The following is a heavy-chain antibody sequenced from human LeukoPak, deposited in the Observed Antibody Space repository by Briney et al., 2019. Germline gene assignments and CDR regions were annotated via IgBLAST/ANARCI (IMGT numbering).Heavy chain of an antibody. CDR1: GFTFSTAW. V-gene: IGHV3-74*01. Sequence: GGSLRLSCVASGFTFSTAWMHWARQAPGKGLVWVSRINSDGSSTSYADSVKGRLTISRDNAKNTLNLQMNSLRAEDTAVYYCARDWLNYGLDVWGQGTTVTVSS. CDR2: INSDGSST. CDR3: ARDWLNYGLDV. J-gene: IGHJ6*02. D-gene: IGHD5-12*01.